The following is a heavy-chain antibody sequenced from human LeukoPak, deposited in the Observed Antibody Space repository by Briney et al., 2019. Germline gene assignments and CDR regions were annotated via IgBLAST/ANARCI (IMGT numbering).Heavy chain of an antibody. J-gene: IGHJ5*02. CDR1: GGSITSYH. CDR3: ARLNYANWFDP. D-gene: IGHD2-2*01. V-gene: IGHV4-59*01. Sequence: SETLSLTCTVSGGSITSYHWSWIRQPPGKGLEWIGYIYYSGSTNHNPSLKSRVTISVDTSKNQVSLKLSSVTAADTAVYFCARLNYANWFDPWGQGTLVTVSS. CDR2: IYYSGST.